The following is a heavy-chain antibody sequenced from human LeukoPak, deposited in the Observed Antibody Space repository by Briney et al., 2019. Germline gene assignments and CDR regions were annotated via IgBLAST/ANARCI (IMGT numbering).Heavy chain of an antibody. J-gene: IGHJ4*02. D-gene: IGHD4-17*01. CDR2: ISSSSSTI. CDR3: ARCAYGEDYFDY. V-gene: IGHV3-48*02. Sequence: PGGSLRLSCAASGFTFSSYRMNWVRRAPGKGLEWVSYISSSSSTIYYADSVKVRFTISRDNAKNSLYLQMNSLRDEDTAVYYCARCAYGEDYFDYCGQGTVAIVSS. CDR1: GFTFSSYR.